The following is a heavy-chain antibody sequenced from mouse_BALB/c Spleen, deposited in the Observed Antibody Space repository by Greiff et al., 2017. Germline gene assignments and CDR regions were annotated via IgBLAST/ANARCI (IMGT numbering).Heavy chain of an antibody. D-gene: IGHD1-1*01. CDR2: ISDGVSYT. J-gene: IGHJ4*01. V-gene: IGHV5-4*02. CDR1: GFTFSDYY. CDR3: ARGCYYGSRRAMDY. Sequence: DVQLVESGGGLVKPGGSLKLSCAASGFTFSDYYMYWVRQTPEKRLEWVATISDGVSYTYYPDSVKGRFTISRDNAKNKLYLQMSRLKSEDTAMYYCARGCYYGSRRAMDYWGQGTSVTVSS.